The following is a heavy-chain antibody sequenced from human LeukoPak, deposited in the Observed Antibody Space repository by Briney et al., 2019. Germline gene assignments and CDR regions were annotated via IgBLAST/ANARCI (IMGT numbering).Heavy chain of an antibody. Sequence: GASVKVSCKASGYTFTSYGISWVRQAPGQGLEWMGWISAYNDNTNYAQKLQGRVTMTTDTSTSTAYMELRSLRSDDTAVYYCARVHYDILNGYSYFDYWGQGTLVTVSS. V-gene: IGHV1-18*01. CDR2: ISAYNDNT. D-gene: IGHD3-9*01. CDR3: ARVHYDILNGYSYFDY. J-gene: IGHJ4*02. CDR1: GYTFTSYG.